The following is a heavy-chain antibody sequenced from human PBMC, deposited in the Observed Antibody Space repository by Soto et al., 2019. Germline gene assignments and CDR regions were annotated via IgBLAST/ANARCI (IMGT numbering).Heavy chain of an antibody. CDR3: ARTVAVTAIHGS. CDR1: GGRMCVGSFY. Sequence: HSGSLSVTCVLRGGRMCVGSFYVRWIRQHPGKGLEWIGYISYSGNTYYNASLQSRISMSLDSSKNQLSLTLSSVTSADTAVYYCARTVAVTAIHGSWGDGTLVPGS. J-gene: IGHJ4*01. V-gene: IGHV4-31*11. D-gene: IGHD2-21*02. CDR2: ISYSGNT.